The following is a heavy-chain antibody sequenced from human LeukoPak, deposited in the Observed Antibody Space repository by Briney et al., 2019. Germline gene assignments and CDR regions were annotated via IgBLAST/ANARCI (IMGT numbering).Heavy chain of an antibody. CDR3: ASRDCAYCGGDCYSCYFDY. CDR1: GGSFSGYY. J-gene: IGHJ4*02. V-gene: IGHV4-34*01. D-gene: IGHD2-21*02. Sequence: SETLSLTCAVYGGSFSGYYWGWIRQPPGKGLEWIGEINHSGSTNYNPSLKSRVTISVDTSKNQFSLKLSSVTAADTAVYYCASRDCAYCGGDCYSCYFDYWGQGTLVTVSS. CDR2: INHSGST.